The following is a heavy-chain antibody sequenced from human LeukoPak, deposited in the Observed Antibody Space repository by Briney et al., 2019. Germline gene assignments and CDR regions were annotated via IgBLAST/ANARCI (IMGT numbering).Heavy chain of an antibody. CDR2: IYPGDSDT. Sequence: GESLKISCKGSGYSFTSYWIGWVRQMPGKGLEWMGIIYPGDSDTRYSPSFQGQVTISADKSISTAYLQWSSLKASDTAMYYCASRGIVAAADDAFDIWGQGTMVTVSS. CDR1: GYSFTSYW. V-gene: IGHV5-51*01. J-gene: IGHJ3*02. D-gene: IGHD6-13*01. CDR3: ASRGIVAAADDAFDI.